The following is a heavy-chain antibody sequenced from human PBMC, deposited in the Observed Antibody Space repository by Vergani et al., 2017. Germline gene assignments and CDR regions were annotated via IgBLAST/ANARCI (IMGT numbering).Heavy chain of an antibody. CDR2: ISGSGGST. CDR1: GFTFSSYA. D-gene: IGHD3-3*01. Sequence: EVQLLESGGGLVQPGGSLRLSCAASGFTFSSYAMSWVRQAPGKGLEWVSAISGSGGSTYYADSVKGRFTISRDNSKNTLYLQMNSLRAEDTAVYYCAKLSLVIFGVVNWDDDAFDIWGQGTMVTVSS. CDR3: AKLSLVIFGVVNWDDDAFDI. V-gene: IGHV3-23*01. J-gene: IGHJ3*02.